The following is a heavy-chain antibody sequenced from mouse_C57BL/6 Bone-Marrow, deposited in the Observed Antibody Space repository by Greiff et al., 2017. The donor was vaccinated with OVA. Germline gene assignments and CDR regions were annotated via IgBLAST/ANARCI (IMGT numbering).Heavy chain of an antibody. CDR3: TTDYYSNYYYAMDY. V-gene: IGHV14-4*01. D-gene: IGHD2-5*01. Sequence: EVKLQQSGAELVRPGASVKLSCTASGFNIKDDYMHWVKQRPEQGLEWIGWIDPENGDTEYASKFQGKATITADTSSNTAYLQLSSLTSEDTAVYYCTTDYYSNYYYAMDYWGQGTSVTVSS. CDR2: IDPENGDT. CDR1: GFNIKDDY. J-gene: IGHJ4*01.